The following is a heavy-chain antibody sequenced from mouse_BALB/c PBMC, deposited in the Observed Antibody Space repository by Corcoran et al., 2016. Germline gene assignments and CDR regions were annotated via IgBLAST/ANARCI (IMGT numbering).Heavy chain of an antibody. V-gene: IGHV1-26*01. Sequence: EVQLQHSGPELVKPGASVKMSCKASGYTYTDYYMKGVKQSHGKSLEWIGDINPNNGGTSYNQKFKGKATLTVDKSSSTAYMQLNSLTSEDAAVYYCARDGYAWLAYWGQGTLVTVSA. D-gene: IGHD1-2*01. CDR2: INPNNGGT. J-gene: IGHJ3*01. CDR3: ARDGYAWLAY. CDR1: GYTYTDYY.